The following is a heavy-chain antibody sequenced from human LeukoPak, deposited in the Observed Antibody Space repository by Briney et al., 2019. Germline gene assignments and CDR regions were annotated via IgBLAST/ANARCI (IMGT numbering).Heavy chain of an antibody. CDR1: GGSISSYY. CDR2: IYYSGST. J-gene: IGHJ4*02. V-gene: IGHV4-59*01. Sequence: SETLSLTCTVTGGSISSYYLSWIRQPPGKGLEWIGYIYYSGSTNYNPSLKSRVTISVDTSKNQFSLKLSSVTAADTAVYYCARATWSRSWYYFDYWGQGTLVTVSS. CDR3: ARATWSRSWYYFDY. D-gene: IGHD6-13*01.